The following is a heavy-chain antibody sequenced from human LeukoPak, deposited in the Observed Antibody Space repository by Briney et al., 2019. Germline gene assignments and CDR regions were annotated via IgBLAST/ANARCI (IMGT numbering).Heavy chain of an antibody. CDR3: ARDSVIVVVIGAFDI. V-gene: IGHV4-38-2*02. J-gene: IGHJ3*02. Sequence: PSETLSLTCTVSGYSISSGYYWGWIRQPPGKGLEWIGSIYQSGSTYYNPSLKSRVTISVDTSKNQFSLKLSSVTAADTAVYYCARDSVIVVVIGAFDIWGQGTMVTVSS. CDR1: GYSISSGYY. CDR2: IYQSGST. D-gene: IGHD3-22*01.